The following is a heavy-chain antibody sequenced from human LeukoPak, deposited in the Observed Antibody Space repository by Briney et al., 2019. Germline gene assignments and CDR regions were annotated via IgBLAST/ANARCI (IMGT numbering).Heavy chain of an antibody. CDR2: FDPEDGET. V-gene: IGHV1-24*01. D-gene: IGHD1-26*01. CDR1: GYTFTGYY. Sequence: ASVKVSCKASGYTFTGYYMHWVRQAPGKGLEWMGGFDPEDGETIYAQKFQGRVTMTEDTSTDTAYMELSSLRSEDTAVYYCATVVVGATSYYFDYWGQGTLVTVSS. CDR3: ATVVVGATSYYFDY. J-gene: IGHJ4*02.